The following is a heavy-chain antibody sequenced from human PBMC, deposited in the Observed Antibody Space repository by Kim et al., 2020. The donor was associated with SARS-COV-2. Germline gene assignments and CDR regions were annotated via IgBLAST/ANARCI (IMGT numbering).Heavy chain of an antibody. CDR3: ARVRAVAGPYYFDY. CDR2: ISYDGSNK. CDR1: GFTFSSYA. D-gene: IGHD6-19*01. V-gene: IGHV3-30-3*01. Sequence: GGSLRLSCAASGFTFSSYAMHWVRQAPGKGLEWVAVISYDGSNKYYADSVKGRFTISRDNSKNTLYLQMNSLRAEDTAVYYCARVRAVAGPYYFDYWGQGTLVTVSS. J-gene: IGHJ4*02.